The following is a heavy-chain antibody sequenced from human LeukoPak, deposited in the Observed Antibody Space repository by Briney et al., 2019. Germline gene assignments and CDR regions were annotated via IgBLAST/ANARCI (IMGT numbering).Heavy chain of an antibody. J-gene: IGHJ4*02. V-gene: IGHV1-2*02. CDR3: AREGMGGARPIDY. D-gene: IGHD3-16*01. CDR2: INPNSSGT. CDR1: GYTFTGYY. Sequence: GASVKVSCKASGYTFTGYYMHWVRQAPGQGLEWMGWINPNSSGTNYAQKFQGRVTMTRDTSISTAYMELSRLRSDDTAVYYCAREGMGGARPIDYWGQGTLVTVSS.